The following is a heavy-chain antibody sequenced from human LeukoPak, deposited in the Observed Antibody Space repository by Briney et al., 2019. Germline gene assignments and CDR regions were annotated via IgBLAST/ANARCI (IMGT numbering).Heavy chain of an antibody. CDR3: HLVRGGGYFDY. Sequence: SETLSLTCAVSGYSISSGYYWGWIRQPPGKGLEWIGSISHSGSPYYNPSLKSRVTMSVDTSKNQFSLNLSSVTAADTAVYYCHLVRGGGYFDYWGQGTLVTVSS. V-gene: IGHV4-38-2*01. CDR2: ISHSGSP. D-gene: IGHD3-10*01. CDR1: GYSISSGYY. J-gene: IGHJ4*02.